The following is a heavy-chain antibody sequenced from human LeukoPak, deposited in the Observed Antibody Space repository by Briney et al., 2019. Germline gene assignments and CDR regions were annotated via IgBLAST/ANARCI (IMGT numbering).Heavy chain of an antibody. CDR3: ARADSSGWYSWFDP. Sequence: GGSLRLSCAASGFTFSSYSMNWVRQAPGKGLEWVSSISSSSSYVYYADSVKGRFTISRDNAKNSLYLQMNSLRAEDTAVYYCARADSSGWYSWFDPWGQGTLVTVSS. CDR1: GFTFSSYS. CDR2: ISSSSSYV. D-gene: IGHD6-19*01. V-gene: IGHV3-21*01. J-gene: IGHJ5*02.